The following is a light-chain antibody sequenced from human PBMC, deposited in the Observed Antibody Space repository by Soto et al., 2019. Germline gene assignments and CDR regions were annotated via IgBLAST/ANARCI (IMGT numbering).Light chain of an antibody. CDR2: WAS. J-gene: IGKJ2*01. V-gene: IGKV4-1*01. CDR3: QQYYSTPPT. Sequence: DIVMTQSPDSLAVSLGERATNNCKSSQSVLYSSNNKNYLAWYQQKPGQPPKLLIYWASTRESGVPDRFSGSGSGRDFALTISSLQAEDVAVYYCQQYYSTPPTFGQGTKLEIK. CDR1: QSVLYSSNNKNY.